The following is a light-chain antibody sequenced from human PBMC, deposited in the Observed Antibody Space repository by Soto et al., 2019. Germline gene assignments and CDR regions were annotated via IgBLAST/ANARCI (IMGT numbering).Light chain of an antibody. CDR2: GAL. CDR3: QQYDNWPPFT. V-gene: IGKV3-15*01. CDR1: QSVGSH. J-gene: IGKJ3*01. Sequence: EIVMTQSPSTLSVSPLERGTLSCRASQSVGSHLAWYQQRPGQAPRLLIYGALYRATGIPARFSGSGSGTDFTLTISSLQSEDFAVYYCQQYDNWPPFTFGPGTKVDIK.